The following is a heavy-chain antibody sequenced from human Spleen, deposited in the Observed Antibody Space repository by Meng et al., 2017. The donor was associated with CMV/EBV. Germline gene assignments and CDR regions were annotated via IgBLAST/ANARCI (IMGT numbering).Heavy chain of an antibody. Sequence: ASVKVSCKASGYTFTGYYMHWVRQAPGRGLEWMGWINPNSGGTNYAQKLQGRVTMTRDTSISTAYMELSRLRSDDTAVYYCARGGHSVGYYYYGMDVWGQGTTVTVSS. CDR1: GYTFTGYY. D-gene: IGHD4-23*01. J-gene: IGHJ6*02. CDR2: INPNSGGT. V-gene: IGHV1-2*02. CDR3: ARGGHSVGYYYYGMDV.